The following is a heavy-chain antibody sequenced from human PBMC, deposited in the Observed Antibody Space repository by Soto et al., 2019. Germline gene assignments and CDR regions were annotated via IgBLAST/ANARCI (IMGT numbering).Heavy chain of an antibody. CDR2: IIPIFGTA. CDR1: GGTFSSYA. J-gene: IGHJ6*02. CDR3: AREVVTIFGVDTIYYYYGMDV. Sequence: QVQLVQSGAEVKKPGSSVKVSCKASGGTFSSYAISWVRQAPGQGLEWMGGIIPIFGTANYAQKFQGRVTIPADKSTSTAYMELSSLRSEDTAVYYCAREVVTIFGVDTIYYYYGMDVWGQGTTVTVSS. D-gene: IGHD3-3*01. V-gene: IGHV1-69*06.